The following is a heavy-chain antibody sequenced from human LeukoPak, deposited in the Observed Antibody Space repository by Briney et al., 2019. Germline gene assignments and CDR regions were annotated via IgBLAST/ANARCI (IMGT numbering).Heavy chain of an antibody. CDR2: INPNSGGT. J-gene: IGHJ4*02. D-gene: IGHD4-17*01. CDR1: GYTFTGYY. V-gene: IGHV1-2*02. CDR3: ARDYGDPDPNAVSDY. Sequence: ASVKVSCKASGYTFTGYYMHWVRQAPGQGLEWMGWINPNSGGTNYAQKFQGRVTMTRDKSISTAYMELSRLRSDDTAVYYCARDYGDPDPNAVSDYWGQGTLVTVSS.